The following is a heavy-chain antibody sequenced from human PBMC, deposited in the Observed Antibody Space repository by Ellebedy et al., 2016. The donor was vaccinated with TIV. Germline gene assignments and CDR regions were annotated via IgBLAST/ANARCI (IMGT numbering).Heavy chain of an antibody. CDR1: GGSISSGDYY. V-gene: IGHV4-30-4*01. Sequence: SETLSLTXTVSGGSISSGDYYWSWIRQPPGKGLEWIGYIYYSGSTYYNPSLKSRVTISVDTSKNQFSLKLSSVTAADTAVYYCARDRLKGRPNYYYYYGMDVWGQGTTVTVSS. CDR2: IYYSGST. CDR3: ARDRLKGRPNYYYYYGMDV. J-gene: IGHJ6*02. D-gene: IGHD3-16*01.